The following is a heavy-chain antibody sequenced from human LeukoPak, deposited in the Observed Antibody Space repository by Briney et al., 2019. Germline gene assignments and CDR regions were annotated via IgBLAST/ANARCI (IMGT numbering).Heavy chain of an antibody. CDR3: ARGMRSGSSYWFDP. J-gene: IGHJ5*02. CDR1: GDSIRSYY. V-gene: IGHV4-4*07. CDR2: VYTSGSP. D-gene: IGHD3-10*01. Sequence: SETLSLTCTVSGDSIRSYYWSWIRLPAGKGLEWIGRVYTSGSPNYNPSLKSRVTPSVDTSKNQFSLRLSSVTAADTAVYYCARGMRSGSSYWFDPWGQGTLVTVSS.